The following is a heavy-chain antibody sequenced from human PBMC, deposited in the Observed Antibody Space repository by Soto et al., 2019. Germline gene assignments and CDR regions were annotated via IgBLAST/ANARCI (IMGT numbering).Heavy chain of an antibody. V-gene: IGHV4-30-4*01. CDR2: IYHTGNT. CDR3: ARDEYQLLSSVSWFDS. Sequence: KPSETLSLTCAVSGGAIIDDSYLILIRHTPGKGLEWIGYIYHTGNTYYNPSLRSRVSISVDKSKSQFSLKLISVTAADTAVYFCARDEYQLLSSVSWFDSWGQGTLVTVSS. CDR1: GGAIIDDSY. D-gene: IGHD2-2*01. J-gene: IGHJ5*01.